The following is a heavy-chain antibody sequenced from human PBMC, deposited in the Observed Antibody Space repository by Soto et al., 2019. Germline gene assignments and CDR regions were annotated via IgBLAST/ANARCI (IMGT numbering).Heavy chain of an antibody. CDR2: VWSNGINK. Sequence: GGSLRLSCATSGFSFTNYGMHWVRQAPGKGLEWVAVVWSNGINKYYADSVRGRFTISRDNSRNSLSLLMNSLRVEDTALYYCVRERGPFDAFDFWGQATMITVSS. V-gene: IGHV3-33*01. CDR1: GFSFTNYG. CDR3: VRERGPFDAFDF. J-gene: IGHJ3*01.